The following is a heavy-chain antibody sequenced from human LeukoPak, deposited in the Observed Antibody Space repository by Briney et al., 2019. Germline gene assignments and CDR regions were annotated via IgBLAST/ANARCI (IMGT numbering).Heavy chain of an antibody. CDR3: ARVPYSSGWYFDY. Sequence: ASVKVSCKASGYTFTSYDINWVRQAPGQGLEWMGWMNPNSGNTGYAQKFQGRVTITRNTSISTAYMELSSLRSEDTAVYYCARVPYSSGWYFDYWGQGTLVTVSS. D-gene: IGHD6-19*01. CDR2: MNPNSGNT. CDR1: GYTFTSYD. J-gene: IGHJ4*02. V-gene: IGHV1-8*03.